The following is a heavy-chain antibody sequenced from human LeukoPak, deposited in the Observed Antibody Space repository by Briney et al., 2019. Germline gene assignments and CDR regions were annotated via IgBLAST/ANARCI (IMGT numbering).Heavy chain of an antibody. J-gene: IGHJ4*02. CDR2: ISSNSRIT. D-gene: IGHD6-6*01. Sequence: QPGGSLRLSFAASGFTFSHYGMNWVRQTPGKGLQWVSNISSNSRITDYAYSVEGRFTISRHNAKNSLFLQMNSLRGEDTAVYYCARGGANRPDCWGQGTLLTVSS. CDR1: GFTFSHYG. CDR3: ARGGANRPDC. V-gene: IGHV3-48*01.